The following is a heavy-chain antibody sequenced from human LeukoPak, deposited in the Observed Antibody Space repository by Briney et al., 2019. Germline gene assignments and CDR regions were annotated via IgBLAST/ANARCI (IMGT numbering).Heavy chain of an antibody. CDR2: IYPGDSDT. Sequence: GESLKISCKGSGYSFTSYWIGWVRQMPGKGLEWMGIIYPGDSDTRYSPSFQGQVTISADKSISTAYLQWSSLKASDTAMYYCARRIAAAGDYYYYYGMDVWGQGTTVTVSS. CDR1: GYSFTSYW. J-gene: IGHJ6*02. D-gene: IGHD6-13*01. CDR3: ARRIAAAGDYYYYYGMDV. V-gene: IGHV5-51*01.